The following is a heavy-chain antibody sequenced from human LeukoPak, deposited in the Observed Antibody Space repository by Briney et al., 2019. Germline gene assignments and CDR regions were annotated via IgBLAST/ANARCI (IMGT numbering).Heavy chain of an antibody. CDR2: TYYRSKWYN. CDR1: GDIVSSNSAA. V-gene: IGHV6-1*01. CDR3: ARDPQIVGATKIHWFDP. D-gene: IGHD1-26*01. J-gene: IGHJ5*02. Sequence: SQTLSLTCAISGDIVSSNSAAWNWIRQSPSRGLEWLGRTYYRSKWYNDYAVSVKSRITINPDTSKNQFSLQLNSVTPEDTAVYYCARDPQIVGATKIHWFDPWGQGTLVTVSS.